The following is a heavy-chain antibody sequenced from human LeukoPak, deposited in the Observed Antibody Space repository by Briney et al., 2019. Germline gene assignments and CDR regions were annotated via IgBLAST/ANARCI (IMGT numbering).Heavy chain of an antibody. CDR2: ISGGGGST. CDR1: GFTFSSYG. CDR3: AKGNASGWYIVDY. J-gene: IGHJ4*02. V-gene: IGHV3-23*01. Sequence: GGSLRLSGAASGFTFSSYGMSWVRQAPGKGLEWVSAISGGGGSTYYADSVKGRFTISRDNSKNTLYLQMNSLTAEDTAVYYCAKGNASGWYIVDYWGQGTLVTVSS. D-gene: IGHD6-19*01.